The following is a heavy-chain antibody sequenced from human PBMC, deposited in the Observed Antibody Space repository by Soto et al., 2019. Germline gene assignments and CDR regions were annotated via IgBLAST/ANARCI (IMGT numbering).Heavy chain of an antibody. D-gene: IGHD5-12*01. CDR3: ARAGGRDGYNYVGY. V-gene: IGHV1-69*01. J-gene: IGHJ4*02. CDR2: IITIFGTA. Sequence: QVQLVQSGAEVKKPGSSVKVSCKASGGTFSSYAISWVRQAPGQGLEWMGGIITIFGTANYAKKFQGRVTTTAEETTRTAYMELGSLRSEDTAVYYCARAGGRDGYNYVGYWGQGTLVTVSS. CDR1: GGTFSSYA.